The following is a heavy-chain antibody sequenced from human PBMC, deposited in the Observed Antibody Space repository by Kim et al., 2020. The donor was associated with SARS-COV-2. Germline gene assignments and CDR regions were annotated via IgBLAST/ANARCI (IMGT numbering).Heavy chain of an antibody. D-gene: IGHD5-18*01. V-gene: IGHV3-30*04. Sequence: LSLTCAASGFTFSSYAMHWVRQAPGKGLEWVAVISYDGSNKYYADSVKGRFTISRDNSKNTLYLQMNSLRAEDTAVYYCARDTAMAPFDYWGQGTLV. CDR3: ARDTAMAPFDY. CDR1: GFTFSSYA. J-gene: IGHJ4*02. CDR2: ISYDGSNK.